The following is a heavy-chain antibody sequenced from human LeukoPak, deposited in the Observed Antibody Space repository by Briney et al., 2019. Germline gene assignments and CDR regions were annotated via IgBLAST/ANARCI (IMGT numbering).Heavy chain of an antibody. CDR3: ARDRWFGETDAFDI. D-gene: IGHD3-10*01. Sequence: PGGSLRLSCAASGFTFNTYSMNWVRQAPGKGLEWVSYISSGSSYIYYADSVKGRFTISRDNAKNSLYLQMNSLRAEDTAVYYCARDRWFGETDAFDIWGQGTMVTVSS. CDR2: ISSGSSYI. J-gene: IGHJ3*02. V-gene: IGHV3-21*01. CDR1: GFTFNTYS.